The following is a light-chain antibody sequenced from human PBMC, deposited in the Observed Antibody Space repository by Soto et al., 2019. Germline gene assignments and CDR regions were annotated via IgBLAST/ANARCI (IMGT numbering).Light chain of an antibody. Sequence: DLEMTQSPSTLSASVGDTVTVTCRASQSVSGWLAWYQQKPGEAPKLLIYDASALPRGVPSRFCGSGSGTKVTLTIASLQPDDFATYYCQQYETFSGTFGPGTKVDIK. CDR1: QSVSGW. V-gene: IGKV1-5*01. CDR2: DAS. J-gene: IGKJ1*01. CDR3: QQYETFSGT.